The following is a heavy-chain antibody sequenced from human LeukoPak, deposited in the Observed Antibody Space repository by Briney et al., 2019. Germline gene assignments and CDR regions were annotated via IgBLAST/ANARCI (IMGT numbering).Heavy chain of an antibody. D-gene: IGHD2-21*02. CDR3: TTPLRSNCGGDCSARIY. CDR1: GLNLRYSR. Sequence: GGSLSHSCAASGLNLRYSRMSWVRQAAGKGLEWVGRIQSKTDGGTTDHAAPMKGRFTISRDDSKNTLYLQMNSLKTEDTAVYYCTTPLRSNCGGDCSARIYWGQGTLVTVSS. V-gene: IGHV3-15*01. J-gene: IGHJ4*02. CDR2: IQSKTDGGTT.